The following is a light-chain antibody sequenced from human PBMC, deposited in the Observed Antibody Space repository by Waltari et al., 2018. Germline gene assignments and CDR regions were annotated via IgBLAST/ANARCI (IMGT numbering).Light chain of an antibody. V-gene: IGKV1-5*03. CDR1: QSISNW. CDR2: KAS. CDR3: QQYSTYSRT. J-gene: IGKJ1*01. Sequence: DVQMTQSPSTLSASVGARVTITCRASQSISNWLAWYQQKPVKAPKVLIYKASNLESGVPSRFSGSGSGTEFTLTISSLQPDDCATYYCQQYSTYSRTFGQGTKVEIK.